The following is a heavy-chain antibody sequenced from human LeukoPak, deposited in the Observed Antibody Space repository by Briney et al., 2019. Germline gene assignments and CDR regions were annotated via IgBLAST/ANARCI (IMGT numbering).Heavy chain of an antibody. CDR1: GGSISSSTYY. CDR3: ARLGGYYDPPGY. D-gene: IGHD3-22*01. CDR2: IHHSGST. J-gene: IGHJ4*02. V-gene: IGHV4-39*01. Sequence: PSETLSLTCTVSGGSISSSTYYWAWIRQPPGKGLEWIATIHHSGSTYYKPSFRSGVTISVDTSRNQFSLKLSSVTVADTAVYYCARLGGYYDPPGYWGQGTLVTVSS.